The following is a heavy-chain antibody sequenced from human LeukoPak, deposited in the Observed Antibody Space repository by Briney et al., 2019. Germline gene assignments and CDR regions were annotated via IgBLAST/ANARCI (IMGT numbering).Heavy chain of an antibody. CDR3: VNGDYRES. CDR2: IGSSGTNT. J-gene: IGHJ5*02. Sequence: GGSLRLSCTASGFTFSTYTMNWVRQAPGKGLEWVSSIGSSGTNTHYADPVKGRFTISRDNAKNSLYLQLNSLRAYDTAVYYYVNGDYRESWGQGTLVTVSS. CDR1: GFTFSTYT. V-gene: IGHV3-21*01. D-gene: IGHD4-17*01.